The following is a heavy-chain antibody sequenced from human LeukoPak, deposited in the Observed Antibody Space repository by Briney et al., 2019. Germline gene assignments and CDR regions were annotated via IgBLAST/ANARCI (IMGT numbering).Heavy chain of an antibody. CDR1: GGSISSGDYY. CDR3: VRVVSSGYSRMDV. J-gene: IGHJ6*04. CDR2: IYYSGST. V-gene: IGHV4-30-4*08. D-gene: IGHD3-22*01. Sequence: SETLFLTCTVSGGSISSGDYYWSWIRQPPGKGLEWIGYIYYSGSTYYNPSLKSRVSISVDTSKNQFSLKLSSVTAADTAVYYCVRVVSSGYSRMDVWGKGTTVTVSS.